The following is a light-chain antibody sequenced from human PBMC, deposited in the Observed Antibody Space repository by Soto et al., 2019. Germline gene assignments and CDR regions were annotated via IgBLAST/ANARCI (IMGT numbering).Light chain of an antibody. V-gene: IGLV2-14*01. CDR2: EVS. CDR1: SSDVGGYNY. CDR3: SSYTSSSTLVV. Sequence: QSVLTQPASVSGSPGQSITISCTGTSSDVGGYNYVSWYQQHPGKAPKLMIYEVSNRPSGVSNRFSGSKSGNTASLTISGLQAEDEADYYRSSYTSSSTLVVFGTGTKVTVL. J-gene: IGLJ1*01.